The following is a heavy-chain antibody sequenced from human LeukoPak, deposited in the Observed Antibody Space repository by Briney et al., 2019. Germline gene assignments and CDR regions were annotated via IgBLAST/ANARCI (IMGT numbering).Heavy chain of an antibody. CDR2: TRNKANSYTT. D-gene: IGHD3-10*01. V-gene: IGHV3-72*01. CDR3: ARGAHDAFDI. Sequence: GGSLRLSCAASGLTFSDHYIDRVRQAPGKGLEWVGRTRNKANSYTTEYAASVKGRFTISRDDSKNSLYLQMNSLKTEDTAVYYCARGAHDAFDIWGQGTMVTVSS. J-gene: IGHJ3*02. CDR1: GLTFSDHY.